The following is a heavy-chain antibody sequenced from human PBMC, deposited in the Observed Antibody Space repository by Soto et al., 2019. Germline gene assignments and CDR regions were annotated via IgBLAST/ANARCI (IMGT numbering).Heavy chain of an antibody. J-gene: IGHJ4*02. CDR1: GGSISSGGYS. D-gene: IGHD5-12*01. CDR3: AAGGGLPRYY. V-gene: IGHV4-30-2*01. CDR2: IYHSGST. Sequence: QLQLQESGSGLVKPSQTLSLTCAVSGGSISSGGYSWSWIRQPPGKGLEWIGYIYHSGSTYYNPSPXRXGXIXXAGSKNQFSLKRSSVTAADTAVYCCAAGGGLPRYYWGQGTLVTVSS.